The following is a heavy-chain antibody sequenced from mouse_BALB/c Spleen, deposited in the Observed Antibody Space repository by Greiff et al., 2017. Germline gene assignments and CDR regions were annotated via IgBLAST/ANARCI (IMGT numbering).Heavy chain of an antibody. V-gene: IGHV5-9-4*01. CDR2: ISSGGSYT. D-gene: IGHD2-3*01. J-gene: IGHJ1*01. CDR1: GFTFSSYA. Sequence: EVHLVESGGGLVKPGGSLKLSCAASGFTFSSYAMSWVRQSPEKRLEWVAEISSGGSYTYYPDTVTGRFTISRDNAKNTLYLEMSSLRSEDTAMYYCARASMTRYFDVWGAGTTVTVSS. CDR3: ARASMTRYFDV.